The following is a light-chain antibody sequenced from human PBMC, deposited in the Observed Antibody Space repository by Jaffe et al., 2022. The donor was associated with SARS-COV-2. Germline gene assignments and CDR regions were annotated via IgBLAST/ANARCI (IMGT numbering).Light chain of an antibody. J-gene: IGKJ2*01. V-gene: IGKV3-15*01. CDR1: QSVSNN. CDR3: QQYSSWPPLT. CDR2: DAS. Sequence: EVVMTQSPATLSASPGERATLSCRASQSVSNNLAWYQQKPGQAPRLLIYDASTRATGIPARFSGSGSGTEFTLTISSLLSEDFALYYCQQYSSWPPLTFGQGTKLEIK.